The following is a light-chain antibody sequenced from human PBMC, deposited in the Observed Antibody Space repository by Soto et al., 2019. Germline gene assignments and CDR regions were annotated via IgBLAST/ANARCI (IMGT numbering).Light chain of an antibody. CDR2: EAS. Sequence: DIQMTQSPSTLSASVGDRVTITCRASQSVSSWLAWYQQKPGKAPKLLIYEASRLESGVPSRFSGSGSGTEFTLTISSLQPDDFATYYCQQYNSYSRTFGQGTKVEI. V-gene: IGKV1-5*03. CDR1: QSVSSW. J-gene: IGKJ1*01. CDR3: QQYNSYSRT.